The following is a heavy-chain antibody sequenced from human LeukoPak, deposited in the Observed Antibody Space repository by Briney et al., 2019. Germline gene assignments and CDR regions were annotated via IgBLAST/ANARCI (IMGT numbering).Heavy chain of an antibody. CDR3: AKLTLTMIVVVTPIFDY. D-gene: IGHD3-22*01. V-gene: IGHV3-23*01. J-gene: IGHJ4*02. CDR1: GFTFSSYS. CDR2: ISGSGGST. Sequence: GGSLRLSCAASGFTFSSYSMNWVRQAPGKGLEWVSAISGSGGSTYYADSVKGRFTISRDNSKNTLYLQMNSLRAEDTAVYYCAKLTLTMIVVVTPIFDYWGQGTLVTVSS.